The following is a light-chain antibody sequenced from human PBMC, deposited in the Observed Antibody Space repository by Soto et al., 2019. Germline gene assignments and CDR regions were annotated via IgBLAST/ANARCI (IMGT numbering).Light chain of an antibody. CDR2: DAS. Sequence: EIVLTQSPATLSLSPGERATLSCRASLSVSNYLAWYQQKPGQAPRLLIYDASNRATGIPARFSGSGSGTDFTLTISSLEPEDFAVYYCQQRSTTWTFGQGTKVEIK. J-gene: IGKJ1*01. CDR1: LSVSNY. CDR3: QQRSTTWT. V-gene: IGKV3-11*01.